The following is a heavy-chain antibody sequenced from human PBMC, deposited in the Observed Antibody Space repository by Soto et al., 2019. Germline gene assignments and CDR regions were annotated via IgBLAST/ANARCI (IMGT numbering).Heavy chain of an antibody. Sequence: QVQLVESGGGVVQPGRSLRLSCAASGFTFSSYAMHWVRQAPGKGLEWVAVISYDGSNKYYADSVKGRFTISRDNSKNTLYLQMNSLRAEDTAVYYCARPLEHDYDWGSYRPITGGYGMDVWGQGTTVTVSS. D-gene: IGHD3-16*02. CDR2: ISYDGSNK. V-gene: IGHV3-30-3*01. CDR1: GFTFSSYA. CDR3: ARPLEHDYDWGSYRPITGGYGMDV. J-gene: IGHJ6*02.